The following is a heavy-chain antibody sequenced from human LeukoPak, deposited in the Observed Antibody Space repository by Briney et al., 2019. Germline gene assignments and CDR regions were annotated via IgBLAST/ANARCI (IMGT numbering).Heavy chain of an antibody. D-gene: IGHD4-17*01. CDR1: GGSISGSY. CDR2: TYNSGST. J-gene: IGHJ4*02. V-gene: IGHV4-59*01. Sequence: SETLSLTCTVSGGSISGSYWSWIRQPPRKGLEWIAYTYNSGSTNYNPSLKSRVTISIDTSKNQFSLKLSSLTAADTAIYYCARGIESYGDYGYWGQGILVTVSS. CDR3: ARGIESYGDYGY.